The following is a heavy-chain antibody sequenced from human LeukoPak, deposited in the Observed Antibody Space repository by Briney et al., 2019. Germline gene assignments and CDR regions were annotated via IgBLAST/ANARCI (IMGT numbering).Heavy chain of an antibody. J-gene: IGHJ4*02. CDR3: ARDGKGRNRIGYYFDY. CDR1: GFTFSSYE. Sequence: PGGSLILSCAASGFTFSSYEMNWVRQAPGKGLEWVSYISSSGSTIYYAASVKGRFTISRDNAKNSLYLQMNSLRAEDTAVYYCARDGKGRNRIGYYFDYWGQGTLVTVSS. D-gene: IGHD3-10*01. CDR2: ISSSGSTI. V-gene: IGHV3-48*03.